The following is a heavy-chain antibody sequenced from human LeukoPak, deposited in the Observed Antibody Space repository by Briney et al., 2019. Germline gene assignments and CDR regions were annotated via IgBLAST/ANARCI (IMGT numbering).Heavy chain of an antibody. V-gene: IGHV3-23*01. Sequence: GGSLRLSCAASGFTFSSYAMSWVRQAPGKGLEWVSVISGSGGSTYYADSVRGRFTISRDNSKNTLYLQLNSLRAEDTALYYCAKTARTAAAALRDKYYFDYWGQGTLVTVSS. CDR2: ISGSGGST. CDR3: AKTARTAAAALRDKYYFDY. CDR1: GFTFSSYA. D-gene: IGHD6-13*01. J-gene: IGHJ4*02.